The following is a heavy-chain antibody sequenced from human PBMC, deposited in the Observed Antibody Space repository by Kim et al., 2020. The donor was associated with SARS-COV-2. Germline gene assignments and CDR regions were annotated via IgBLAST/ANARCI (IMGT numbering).Heavy chain of an antibody. CDR3: ARGGGDYGSGSYWGYFES. CDR1: GGSITSGVYY. Sequence: SETLSLTCTVSGGSITSGVYYWNWIRQLSGKGLEWIGYIYHSGITYYNPSLKSRSSISLDTSKNQFSLELSSVTAADTAVYYCARGGGDYGSGSYWGYFESWGQGTQVTVSS. D-gene: IGHD3-10*01. J-gene: IGHJ4*02. CDR2: IYHSGIT. V-gene: IGHV4-31*03.